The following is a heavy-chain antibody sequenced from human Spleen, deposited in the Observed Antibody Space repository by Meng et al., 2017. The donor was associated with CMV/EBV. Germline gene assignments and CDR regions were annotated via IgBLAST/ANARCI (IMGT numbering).Heavy chain of an antibody. V-gene: IGHV4-59*12. CDR3: ARLTTKGYYYYYGMDV. J-gene: IGHJ6*02. CDR1: GGSMTSYY. Sequence: SETLSLTCTVSGGSMTSYYWSWIRQPPGKGLEWIGYIYYSGSTNYNPSLKSRVTISVDTSKNQFSLKLSSVTAADTAVYYCARLTTKGYYYYYGMDVWGQGTTVTVSS. CDR2: IYYSGST. D-gene: IGHD4-17*01.